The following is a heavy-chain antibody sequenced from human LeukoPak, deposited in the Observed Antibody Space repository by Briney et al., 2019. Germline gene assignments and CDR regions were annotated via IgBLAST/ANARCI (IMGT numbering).Heavy chain of an antibody. D-gene: IGHD3-10*01. CDR1: GFTFSSYS. CDR3: ARPSRGFFDY. Sequence: GGSLRLSCAASGFTFSSYSMNWVRQAPGKGLEWVSYISSSSSTIYYADPVKGRFTISRDNAKKSLYLQMNSLRAEDTAVYYCARPSRGFFDYWGQGTLVTVSS. J-gene: IGHJ4*02. V-gene: IGHV3-48*01. CDR2: ISSSSSTI.